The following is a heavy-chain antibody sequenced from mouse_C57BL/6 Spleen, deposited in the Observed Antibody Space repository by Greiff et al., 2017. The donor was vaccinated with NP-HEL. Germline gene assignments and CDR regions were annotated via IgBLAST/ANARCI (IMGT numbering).Heavy chain of an antibody. CDR3: ARDRPLRSGAMDY. V-gene: IGHV5-4*01. D-gene: IGHD1-1*01. Sequence: EVQRVESGGGLVKPGGSLKLSCAASGFTFSSYAMSWVRQTPEKRLEWVATISDGGSYTYYPDNVKGRFTISRDNAKNNLYLQMSHLKSEDTAMYYCARDRPLRSGAMDYWGQGTSVTVSS. CDR1: GFTFSSYA. J-gene: IGHJ4*01. CDR2: ISDGGSYT.